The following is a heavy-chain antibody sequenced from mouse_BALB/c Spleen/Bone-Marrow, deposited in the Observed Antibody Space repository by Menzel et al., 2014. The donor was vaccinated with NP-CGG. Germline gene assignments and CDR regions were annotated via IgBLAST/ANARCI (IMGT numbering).Heavy chain of an antibody. CDR1: GFNIKDYY. V-gene: IGHV14-4*02. CDR3: NGNYGNYDPMDY. J-gene: IGHJ4*01. D-gene: IGHD2-1*01. Sequence: VQLQHSGAELVRSGASVRLSCTASGFNIKDYYIHWVKQRPKQGLEWIGWIDPENGDTEYAPKFQDKATVTADTSSNTAYLQISSMGSEYAAFYYCNGNYGNYDPMDYWGPGTSVTVSS. CDR2: IDPENGDT.